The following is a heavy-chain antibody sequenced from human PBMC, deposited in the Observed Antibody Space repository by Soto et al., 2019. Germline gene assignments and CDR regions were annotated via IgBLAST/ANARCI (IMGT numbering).Heavy chain of an antibody. J-gene: IGHJ5*02. CDR3: ARSFYDLSTATGGHWFDP. V-gene: IGHV4-31*03. D-gene: IGHD3-9*01. Sequence: SETLSLTFTVSGCSITAAGYYWNWVRHSPGKGLEWIGYIFYSGTTYYNPSLESRLTMSLDKSKNHFSLRLSSVTAADTAYYYCARSFYDLSTATGGHWFDPWGHGTLVTVSS. CDR2: IFYSGTT. CDR1: GCSITAAGYY.